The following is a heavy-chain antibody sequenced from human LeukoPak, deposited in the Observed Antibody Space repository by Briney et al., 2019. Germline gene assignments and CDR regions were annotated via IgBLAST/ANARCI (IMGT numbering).Heavy chain of an antibody. J-gene: IGHJ5*02. D-gene: IGHD2-2*01. Sequence: SETLSLTCTVSGDSISAYYWSWIRQTPGKGLEWIAFIHSSGTTNYNPSLKSRVSISVDTSNNQFSLSVNSVTAADTAVYYCARGGASSKCFDPWGQGTLVTVSS. CDR2: IHSSGTT. CDR3: ARGGASSKCFDP. V-gene: IGHV4-59*01. CDR1: GDSISAYY.